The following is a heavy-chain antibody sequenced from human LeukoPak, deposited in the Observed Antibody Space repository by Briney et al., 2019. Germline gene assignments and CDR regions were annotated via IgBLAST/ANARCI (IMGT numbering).Heavy chain of an antibody. V-gene: IGHV4-59*08. J-gene: IGHJ5*02. Sequence: PSETLSLTCTVSGGSISSYYWSWIRQPPGKGLEWIGYIYYSGSTNYNPSLKSRVTISVDTSKNQFSLRLSSVTAADTAVYYCARRIAAAGTRGDWFDPWGQGTLVTVSS. CDR1: GGSISSYY. CDR3: ARRIAAAGTRGDWFDP. D-gene: IGHD6-13*01. CDR2: IYYSGST.